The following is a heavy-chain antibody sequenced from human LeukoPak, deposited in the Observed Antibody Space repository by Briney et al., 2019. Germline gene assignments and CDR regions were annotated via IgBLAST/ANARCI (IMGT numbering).Heavy chain of an antibody. Sequence: SETLSLTCTVSGGSISSYYWSWLRQPPGKGLEWIGYIYYSGSTNYNPSLKSRVTISVDTSKNQFSLKLSSVTAADTAVYYCASGDDYSNYGPLDYWGQGTLVTVSS. D-gene: IGHD4-11*01. CDR1: GGSISSYY. CDR2: IYYSGST. J-gene: IGHJ4*02. V-gene: IGHV4-59*01. CDR3: ASGDDYSNYGPLDY.